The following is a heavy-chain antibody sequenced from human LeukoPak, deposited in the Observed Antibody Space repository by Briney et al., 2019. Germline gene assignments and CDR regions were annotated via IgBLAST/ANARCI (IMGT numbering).Heavy chain of an antibody. CDR3: AREPPRAAWVFDY. D-gene: IGHD6-25*01. J-gene: IGHJ4*02. CDR1: GFTFSNYA. CDR2: ITSGGGTT. Sequence: GSLRLSFAASGFTFSNYAMSWVRQAPGKALEWVSAITSGGGTTYYAGSVKGRFTISRDNPKNTLYLQMNSLRAEDTAVYYCAREPPRAAWVFDYWGQGTLVSVSS. V-gene: IGHV3-23*01.